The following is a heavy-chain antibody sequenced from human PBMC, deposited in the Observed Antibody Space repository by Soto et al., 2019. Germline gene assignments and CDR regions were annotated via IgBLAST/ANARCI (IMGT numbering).Heavy chain of an antibody. CDR1: GHTFTSYG. D-gene: IGHD1-26*01. CDR3: ARDFKEHLNYPWQFDY. J-gene: IGHJ4*02. Sequence: ASVKVSCKASGHTFTSYGISWVRQAPGQGLEWMGWISAYNGNTNYAQKLQGRVTMTTDTSTSTAYMELRSLRSDDTAVYYCARDFKEHLNYPWQFDYWGQGTLVTVSS. V-gene: IGHV1-18*01. CDR2: ISAYNGNT.